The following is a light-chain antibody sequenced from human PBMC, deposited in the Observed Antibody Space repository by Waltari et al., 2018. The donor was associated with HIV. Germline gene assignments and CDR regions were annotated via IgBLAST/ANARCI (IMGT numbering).Light chain of an antibody. J-gene: IGLJ3*02. CDR3: QSYDTSLSGFNWV. CDR2: NNN. CDR1: SSNIRPGYT. V-gene: IGLV1-40*01. Sequence: QSVLTQPPSVSAAPGQRVAISCPGSSSNIRPGYTLNWYQHLPGKAPKLLIFNNNNRPSGVPGRFSASKSGTSASLAITGLQADDEADYYCQSYDTSLSGFNWVFGGGTKLTVL.